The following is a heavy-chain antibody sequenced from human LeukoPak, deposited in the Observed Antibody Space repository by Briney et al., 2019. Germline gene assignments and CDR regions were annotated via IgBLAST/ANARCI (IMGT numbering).Heavy chain of an antibody. V-gene: IGHV3-30*18. CDR3: AKGIFTYYYGSGSYYDYYYYYGMDV. D-gene: IGHD3-10*01. CDR1: GFTFSSYG. J-gene: IGHJ6*02. CDR2: ISYDGSNK. Sequence: GRSLRLSCAASGFTFSSYGMHWVRQAPGKGLEWVAVISYDGSNKYYADSVKGRFTIPRDNSKNTLYLQMNSLRAEDTAVYYCAKGIFTYYYGSGSYYDYYYYYGMDVWGQGTTVTVSS.